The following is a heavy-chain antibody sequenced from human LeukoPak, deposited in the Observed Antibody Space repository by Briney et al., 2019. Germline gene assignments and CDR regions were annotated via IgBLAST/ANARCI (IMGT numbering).Heavy chain of an antibody. D-gene: IGHD6-13*01. J-gene: IGHJ4*02. CDR3: ARSSSWLDY. Sequence: SETLSLTCTVSGGSISRYSWNWVRQPPGKGLEWVGYIYHSGATNYNPSLKSRVTISVDTSKNQFSLKLSSVTAADTAVYYCARSSSWLDYWGQGTLVTVSS. CDR1: GGSISRYS. V-gene: IGHV4-59*08. CDR2: IYHSGAT.